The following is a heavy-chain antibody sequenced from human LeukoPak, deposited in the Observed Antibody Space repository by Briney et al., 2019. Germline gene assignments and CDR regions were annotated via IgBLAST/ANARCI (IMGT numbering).Heavy chain of an antibody. J-gene: IGHJ3*02. CDR2: ISSSSSYI. CDR1: GFTFSSYS. Sequence: PGGSLRLSCAASGFTFSSYSMNWVRQAPGKGLEWVSSISSSSSYIYYADSVKGRFTISRDNAKNSPYLQMNSLRAEDTAVYYCARVGCSGGSCPHGIWGQGTMVTVSS. CDR3: ARVGCSGGSCPHGI. D-gene: IGHD2-15*01. V-gene: IGHV3-21*01.